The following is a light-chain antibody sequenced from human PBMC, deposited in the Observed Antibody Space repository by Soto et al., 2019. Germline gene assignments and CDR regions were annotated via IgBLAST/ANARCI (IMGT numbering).Light chain of an antibody. CDR1: QSITIY. CDR2: GAS. J-gene: IGKJ1*01. V-gene: IGKV1-39*01. CDR3: QQSYNTPWT. Sequence: DIQMTQSPSSLSASLGDRVTISCRASQSITIYLNWYQQKPGRAPNLLIYGASSLQSGVPSRFSGSGSETDFTLTISSLQPEDFATYYCQQSYNTPWTFGQGTKVEIK.